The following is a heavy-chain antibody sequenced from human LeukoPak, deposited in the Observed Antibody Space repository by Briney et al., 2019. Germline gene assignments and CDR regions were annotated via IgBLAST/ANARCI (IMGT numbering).Heavy chain of an antibody. D-gene: IGHD5-18*01. CDR3: ARGGQTWIQLWFSSFDI. V-gene: IGHV4-4*07. J-gene: IGHJ3*02. Sequence: PSETLSLTCTVSGGSISSYYWSWIRQPAGKGLEWIGRIYTSGSTNYNPSLKSRVTMSVDTSKNQFSLKLSSVPAADTAVYYCARGGQTWIQLWFSSFDIWGQGTMVTVSS. CDR2: IYTSGST. CDR1: GGSISSYY.